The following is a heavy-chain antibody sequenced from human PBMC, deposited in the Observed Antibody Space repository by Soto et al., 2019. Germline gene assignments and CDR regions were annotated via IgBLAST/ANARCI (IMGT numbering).Heavy chain of an antibody. Sequence: SQTLSLTCAISGDSVSSNSVAWNWIRQSPSRGLEWLGRTYYRSKWYNDYAVSVKSRITINPDTSKNQFSLQLNSVTPEDTAVYYCARDKWYRPGDAFDIWGQGTMVTVSS. CDR1: GDSVSSNSVA. V-gene: IGHV6-1*01. CDR2: TYYRSKWYN. CDR3: ARDKWYRPGDAFDI. D-gene: IGHD2-2*01. J-gene: IGHJ3*02.